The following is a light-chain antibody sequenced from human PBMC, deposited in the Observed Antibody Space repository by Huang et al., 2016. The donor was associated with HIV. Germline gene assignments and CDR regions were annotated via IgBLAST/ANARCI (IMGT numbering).Light chain of an antibody. Sequence: DIVMTQSPATLSVSPGERATLSCRASQSVSGNLAWYQQKPSQAPRLLIDGASTRASGIPARFSGSGSGTEFTLTISSLQSEDFAVYYCQQYNNWPRTFGQGTKVEIK. CDR3: QQYNNWPRT. CDR2: GAS. V-gene: IGKV3-15*01. CDR1: QSVSGN. J-gene: IGKJ1*01.